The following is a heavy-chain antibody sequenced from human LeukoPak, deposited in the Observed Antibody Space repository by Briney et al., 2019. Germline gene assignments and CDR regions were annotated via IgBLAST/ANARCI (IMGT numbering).Heavy chain of an antibody. V-gene: IGHV3-33*01. CDR1: GFTFSTYG. CDR2: IWYDGSNK. Sequence: PGGSLRLSCAASGFTFSTYGMHWVRQAPGKGLEWVAVIWYDGSNKYYAESVKGRFTISRDNSKNTLYLQMNSLRAEDTAVYYCAREFYNWGSSDYWGQGTLVTVS. CDR3: AREFYNWGSSDY. J-gene: IGHJ4*02. D-gene: IGHD3-16*01.